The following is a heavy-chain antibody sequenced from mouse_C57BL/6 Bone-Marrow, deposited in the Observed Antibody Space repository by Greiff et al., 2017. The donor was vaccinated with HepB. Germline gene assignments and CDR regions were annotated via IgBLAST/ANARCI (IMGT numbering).Heavy chain of an antibody. CDR1: GYSFTGYF. Sequence: EVKVEESGPELVKPGDSVKISCKASGYSFTGYFMNWVMQSHGKSLEWIGRINPYNGDTFYNQKFKGKATLTVDKSSSTAHMELRSLTSEDSAVYYCARDPYYYGSSYWGQGTTLTVSS. J-gene: IGHJ2*01. CDR2: INPYNGDT. V-gene: IGHV1-20*01. D-gene: IGHD1-1*01. CDR3: ARDPYYYGSSY.